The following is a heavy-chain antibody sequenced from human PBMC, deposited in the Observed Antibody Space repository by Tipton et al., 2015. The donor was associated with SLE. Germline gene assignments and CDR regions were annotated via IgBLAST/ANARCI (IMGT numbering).Heavy chain of an antibody. CDR3: AVKPGTAMVKWFDP. Sequence: TLSLTCTVSGGSISSHYWSWIRQPPGKGLEWIGEINHSGSTNYNPSLKSRVTISVDTSKNQFSLKLSSVTAADTAVYYCAVKPGTAMVKWFDPWGQGTLVTVSS. CDR1: GGSISSHY. CDR2: INHSGST. D-gene: IGHD5-18*01. J-gene: IGHJ5*02. V-gene: IGHV4-34*01.